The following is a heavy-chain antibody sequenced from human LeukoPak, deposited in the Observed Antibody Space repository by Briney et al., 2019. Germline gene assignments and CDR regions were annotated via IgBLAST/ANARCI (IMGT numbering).Heavy chain of an antibody. CDR3: AKTNPSTQYYFDY. D-gene: IGHD1-14*01. J-gene: IGHJ4*02. V-gene: IGHV3-23*01. CDR1: VFNFNIYA. Sequence: PGGSLRLSRAASVFNFNIYAMTWVRQAPGKGLECVSGISSSGTRTYYADSVKGRFTISRDNSENTLFLQMNSLRAEDTAVYYCAKTNPSTQYYFDYWGQGTLVTVSS. CDR2: ISSSGTRT.